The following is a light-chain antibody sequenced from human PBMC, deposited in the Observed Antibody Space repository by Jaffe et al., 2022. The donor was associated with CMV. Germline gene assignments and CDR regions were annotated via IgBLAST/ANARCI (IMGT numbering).Light chain of an antibody. CDR2: SAS. V-gene: IGKV3-15*01. J-gene: IGKJ2*01. CDR3: QQNNDWPPMYT. CDR1: ESISTN. Sequence: IVLTQSPATVSLSPGERATLSCRASESISTNVAWYQQKPGQAPRLLIYSASTRATGIPARFSGSGSGTEFTLTITSLQPEDFAVYYCQQNNDWPPMYTFGQGTKLEIK.